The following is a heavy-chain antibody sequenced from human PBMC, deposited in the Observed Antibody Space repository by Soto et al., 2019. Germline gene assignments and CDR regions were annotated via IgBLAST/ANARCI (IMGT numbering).Heavy chain of an antibody. J-gene: IGHJ3*02. CDR3: ARESGLRYFDWWRNDVDAFDI. Sequence: PSETLSLTCAVYGGSFSGYYWSWIRQPPGKGLEWIGEINHSESTNYNPSLKSRVTISVDTSKNQFSLKLSSVTAADTAVYYCARESGLRYFDWWRNDVDAFDIWGQGTMVTVSS. CDR2: INHSEST. CDR1: GGSFSGYY. V-gene: IGHV4-34*01. D-gene: IGHD3-9*01.